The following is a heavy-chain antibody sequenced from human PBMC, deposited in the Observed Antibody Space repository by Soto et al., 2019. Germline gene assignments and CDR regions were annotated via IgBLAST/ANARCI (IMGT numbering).Heavy chain of an antibody. Sequence: QVQLQESGPGLVKPSQTLSLTCTVSGGSISSGGYYWSWIRQHPGKGLEWIGYIYYSGSTYYNPSLKSRVTISVDTSKNQFSLKLSSVTAADTAVYYCARAPSTSFLRPYGMDVWGQGTTVTVSS. D-gene: IGHD4-17*01. CDR2: IYYSGST. CDR3: ARAPSTSFLRPYGMDV. J-gene: IGHJ6*02. CDR1: GGSISSGGYY. V-gene: IGHV4-31*03.